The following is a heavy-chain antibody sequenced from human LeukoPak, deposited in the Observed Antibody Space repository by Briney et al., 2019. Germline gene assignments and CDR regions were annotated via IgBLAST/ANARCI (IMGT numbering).Heavy chain of an antibody. D-gene: IGHD6-13*01. Sequence: SEPLSLTCTVSGGSISSYYWSWIRQPPGKGLEWIGYIYYSGSTNYNPSLKSRVTISVDTSKNQFSLKLSSVTAADTAVYYCASQLYSSSWYSAFDIWGQGTMVTVSS. CDR1: GGSISSYY. CDR2: IYYSGST. J-gene: IGHJ3*02. CDR3: ASQLYSSSWYSAFDI. V-gene: IGHV4-59*01.